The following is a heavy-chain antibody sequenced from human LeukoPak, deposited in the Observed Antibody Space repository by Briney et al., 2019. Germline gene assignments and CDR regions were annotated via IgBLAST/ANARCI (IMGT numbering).Heavy chain of an antibody. CDR3: AVQITMIVVVPYFDY. Sequence: GGTLRLSCAASGLTFSDYYMTWIRQAPGKGLEWVSSISGTGTTIYSADSVRGRFTVSRDNARNSLFLHMNSLRAEDTAVYYCAVQITMIVVVPYFDYWGQGTLVTVSS. V-gene: IGHV3-11*04. CDR2: ISGTGTTI. CDR1: GLTFSDYY. D-gene: IGHD3-22*01. J-gene: IGHJ4*02.